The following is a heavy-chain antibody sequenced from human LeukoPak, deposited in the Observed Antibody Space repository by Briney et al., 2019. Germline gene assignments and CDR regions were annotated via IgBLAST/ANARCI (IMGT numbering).Heavy chain of an antibody. CDR3: ARDLDAFNSGWPY. Sequence: GGSLRLSCAASGFTFSSYAMHWVRQAPGKGLEWVAVISYDGSNKYYADSVKGRFTISRDNSKNTLYLQMNSLRAEDTAVYYCARDLDAFNSGWPYWGQGTLVTVSS. CDR2: ISYDGSNK. J-gene: IGHJ4*02. V-gene: IGHV3-30-3*01. CDR1: GFTFSSYA. D-gene: IGHD6-19*01.